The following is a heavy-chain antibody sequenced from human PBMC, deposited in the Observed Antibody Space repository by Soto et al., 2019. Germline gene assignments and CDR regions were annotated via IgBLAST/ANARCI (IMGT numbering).Heavy chain of an antibody. J-gene: IGHJ6*02. V-gene: IGHV1-18*01. Sequence: ASVKVSCKASGYTFTSYGISWVRQAPGQGLEWMGWISAYNGNTNYAQKLQGRVTMTTDTSTSTAYMELRSLRSEETAVYYCARVGAAAGLYYYYGMDVWGQGPSFTVSS. CDR2: ISAYNGNT. CDR3: ARVGAAAGLYYYYGMDV. D-gene: IGHD6-13*01. CDR1: GYTFTSYG.